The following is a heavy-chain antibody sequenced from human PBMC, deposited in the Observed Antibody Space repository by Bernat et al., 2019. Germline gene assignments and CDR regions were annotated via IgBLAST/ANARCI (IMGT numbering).Heavy chain of an antibody. Sequence: QVQLVESGGGVVQPGKSLKLSCTASGFTFSSYAMNWVRQAPGKGLEWVAVISYDGNIKYYADSVKGRFTVSRDNSKTTLYLQMTSLTTEDTAVYYCARPRESNGWYRAFDIWGQGTMVTVSS. J-gene: IGHJ3*02. D-gene: IGHD6-19*01. CDR3: ARPRESNGWYRAFDI. V-gene: IGHV3-30-3*01. CDR1: GFTFSSYA. CDR2: ISYDGNIK.